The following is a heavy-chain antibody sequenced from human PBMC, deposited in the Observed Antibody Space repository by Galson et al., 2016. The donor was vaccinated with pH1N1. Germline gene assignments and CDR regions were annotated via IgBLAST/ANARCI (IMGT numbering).Heavy chain of an antibody. V-gene: IGHV3-30*03. CDR2: ISADGNHE. CDR3: KINNWNNGNGDYNSDMDV. J-gene: IGHJ6*02. CDR1: RFKFSDYC. Sequence: SLRLSCAASRFKFSDYCIHWVRQAPGKGLEWVAVISADGNHEHSAYTVKGRFTVSRDNSKNTLDLQMNYLRPDDTAVYYCKINNWNNGNGDYNSDMDVWGQGTTVAVSS. D-gene: IGHD1/OR15-1a*01.